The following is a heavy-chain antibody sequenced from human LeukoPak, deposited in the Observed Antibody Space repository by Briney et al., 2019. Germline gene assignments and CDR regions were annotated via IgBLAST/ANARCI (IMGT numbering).Heavy chain of an antibody. D-gene: IGHD6-19*01. Sequence: AGGPLRLSCAASGFTFSSYWMSWVRQAPGKGLEWVANIKQDGSEKYYVDSVKGRFTISRDNAKNSLYLQMNSLRAEDTAVYYCASESRRGIAVAGTYGYWGQGTLVTVSS. CDR1: GFTFSSYW. J-gene: IGHJ4*02. V-gene: IGHV3-7*01. CDR2: IKQDGSEK. CDR3: ASESRRGIAVAGTYGY.